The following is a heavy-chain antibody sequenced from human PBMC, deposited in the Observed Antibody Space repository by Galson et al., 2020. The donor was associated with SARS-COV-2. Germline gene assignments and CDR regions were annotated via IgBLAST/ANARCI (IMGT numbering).Heavy chain of an antibody. V-gene: IGHV4-34*01. CDR1: GGSFSGYY. CDR3: ARGYDFWSAPFDY. CDR2: INHSGST. D-gene: IGHD3-3*01. Sequence: SETLSLTCVVYGGSFSGYYWSWIRQSPGKGLEWIGEINHSGSTNYNQSLKSRVTISVDTSKNQFSLKLSSVTAADTAVYYCARGYDFWSAPFDYWGQGTLVAVSS. J-gene: IGHJ4*02.